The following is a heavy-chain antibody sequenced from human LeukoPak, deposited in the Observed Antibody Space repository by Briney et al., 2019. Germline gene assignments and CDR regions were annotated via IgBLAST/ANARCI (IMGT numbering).Heavy chain of an antibody. Sequence: SETLSLTFAVYGGSFSGYYWSWIRQPPGKGLEWIGEINHSGSTNYNPSLKSRVTISVDTSKNQLSLKLSSVTAADTAVYYCARPLSISGYYYDAFDIWGQGTMVTVSS. V-gene: IGHV4-34*01. D-gene: IGHD3-22*01. J-gene: IGHJ3*02. CDR2: INHSGST. CDR1: GGSFSGYY. CDR3: ARPLSISGYYYDAFDI.